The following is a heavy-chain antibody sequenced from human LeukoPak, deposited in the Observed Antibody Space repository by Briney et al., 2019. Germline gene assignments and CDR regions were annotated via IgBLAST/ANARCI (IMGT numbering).Heavy chain of an antibody. CDR3: ARGRAGGRSWYGP. V-gene: IGHV4-59*01. CDR2: IYYSGST. Sequence: SETLSLTCTVSGGSISSYYWSWIRQPPGKGLEGIGYIYYSGSTNYNPSLKSRVTISVDTSKNQFSLKLSSVTAADTAVYYCARGRAGGRSWYGPWGQGTLVTVSS. D-gene: IGHD3-10*01. J-gene: IGHJ5*02. CDR1: GGSISSYY.